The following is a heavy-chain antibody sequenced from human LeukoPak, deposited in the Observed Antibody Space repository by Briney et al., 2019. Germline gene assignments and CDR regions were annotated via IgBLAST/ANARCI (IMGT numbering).Heavy chain of an antibody. CDR3: ARDGVWFGELHAFDI. CDR1: GYTFTSYA. Sequence: GASVKVSCKASGYTFTSYAMHWVRQAPGQRLEWMGWINAGNGNTKYSQKFQGRVTITRDTSASTAYMELSSLRSEDTAVYYCARDGVWFGELHAFDIWGQGTMVTVSS. CDR2: INAGNGNT. J-gene: IGHJ3*02. D-gene: IGHD3-10*01. V-gene: IGHV1-3*01.